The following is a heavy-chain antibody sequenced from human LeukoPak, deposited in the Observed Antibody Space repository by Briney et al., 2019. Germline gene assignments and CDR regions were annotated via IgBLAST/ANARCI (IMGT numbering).Heavy chain of an antibody. J-gene: IGHJ4*02. Sequence: GGSLRLSCAASGFTFSTSGMHWVRQAPGKGLEWVAFIRYDGSTKYYADSVMGRFTISRDNSKNTLYLQMNSLRAEDTAVYYCAKGSPQAFLWFGVCHFDYWGQGTLVTVSS. CDR3: AKGSPQAFLWFGVCHFDY. CDR2: IRYDGSTK. CDR1: GFTFSTSG. D-gene: IGHD3-10*01. V-gene: IGHV3-30*02.